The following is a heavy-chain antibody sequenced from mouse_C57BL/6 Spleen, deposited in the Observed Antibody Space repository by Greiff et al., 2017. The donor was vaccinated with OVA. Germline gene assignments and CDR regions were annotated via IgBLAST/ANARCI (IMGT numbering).Heavy chain of an antibody. Sequence: QVQLQQPGAELVKPGASVKLSCKASGYTFTSYWMHWVKQRPGQGLEWIGMIHPNSGSTNYNEKFKSKATLTVDKSSSTAYMQLSRLTSEVSAFDFCEKEGSGSPWYFDDWGKGTTVTVSS. D-gene: IGHD1-1*01. CDR1: GYTFTSYW. CDR3: EKEGSGSPWYFDD. CDR2: IHPNSGST. J-gene: IGHJ1*03. V-gene: IGHV1-64*01.